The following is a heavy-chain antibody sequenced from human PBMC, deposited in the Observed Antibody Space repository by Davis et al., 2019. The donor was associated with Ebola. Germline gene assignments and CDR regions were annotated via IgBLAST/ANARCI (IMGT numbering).Heavy chain of an antibody. CDR1: GGSISSSNW. CDR2: IYYSGST. CDR3: ARESEQPPYFDY. D-gene: IGHD6-13*01. Sequence: PSETLSLTCAVSGGSISSSNWWSWIRQPPGKGLEWIGYIYYSGSTNYNPSLKSRVTISVDTSKNQFSLKLSSVTAADTAVYYCARESEQPPYFDYWGQGTLVTVSS. J-gene: IGHJ4*02. V-gene: IGHV4-61*01.